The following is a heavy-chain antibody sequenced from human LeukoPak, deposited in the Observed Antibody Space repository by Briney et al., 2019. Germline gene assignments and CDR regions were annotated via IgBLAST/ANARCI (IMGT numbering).Heavy chain of an antibody. CDR2: IYYSGTT. J-gene: IGHJ5*02. CDR1: RGSISSSNYY. V-gene: IGHV4-39*07. D-gene: IGHD3-16*01. Sequence: SETLSLTCSVSRGSISSSNYYWGWIRQPPGKSLEWIGNIYYSGTTYYNPSLPSLKSRVTILVDTSKNQFSLKLSSVTAADTAVYYCARGARGDGKLRARYYGYPRWFDPWGQGTLVTVSS. CDR3: ARGARGDGKLRARYYGYPRWFDP.